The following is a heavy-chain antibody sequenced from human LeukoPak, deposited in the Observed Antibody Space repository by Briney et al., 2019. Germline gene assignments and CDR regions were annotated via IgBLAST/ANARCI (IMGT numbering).Heavy chain of an antibody. Sequence: SGGSLRLSCAASGFTFSSYSMNWVRQAPGKGLECVSSISSSSSYIYYADSVKGRFTISRDNAKNSLYLQMNSLRAEDTAVYYCARDQLTMVRTTSDDYWGQRTLVTVSS. CDR3: ARDQLTMVRTTSDDY. CDR1: GFTFSSYS. D-gene: IGHD3-10*01. J-gene: IGHJ4*02. CDR2: ISSSSSYI. V-gene: IGHV3-21*01.